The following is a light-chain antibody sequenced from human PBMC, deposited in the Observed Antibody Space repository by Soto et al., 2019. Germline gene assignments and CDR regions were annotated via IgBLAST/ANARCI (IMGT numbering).Light chain of an antibody. Sequence: DIQMTQSTSTLSASVGDRVTITCRASQSISSWLAWYQQKPGKAPKLLIYDASSLESGVPSRFSGSGSGTEFTLTITSLHPDDFATYYCQQYNSYPWTFGQGTKVDI. J-gene: IGKJ1*01. CDR1: QSISSW. V-gene: IGKV1-5*01. CDR3: QQYNSYPWT. CDR2: DAS.